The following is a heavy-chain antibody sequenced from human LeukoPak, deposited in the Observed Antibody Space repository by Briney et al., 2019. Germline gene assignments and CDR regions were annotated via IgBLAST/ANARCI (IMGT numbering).Heavy chain of an antibody. V-gene: IGHV3-74*01. CDR2: INSDGSST. CDR1: GFTCSSYW. D-gene: IGHD3-22*01. Sequence: GGSLRRYCAASGFTCSSYWMHWVRQAPGKGLVWVSRINSDGSSTSYADSVKGRFTSSRDNAKNTLYLQMNSLRAEDTAVYYCARDQYYYDSSGYYSSYYFDYWGQGTLVTVSS. J-gene: IGHJ4*02. CDR3: ARDQYYYDSSGYYSSYYFDY.